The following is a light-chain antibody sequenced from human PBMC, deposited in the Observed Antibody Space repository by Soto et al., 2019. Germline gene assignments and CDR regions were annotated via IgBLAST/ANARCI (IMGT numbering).Light chain of an antibody. CDR1: CSDVGGSKY. V-gene: IGLV2-14*03. Sequence: QSALTQPASVSGSPGQSITISCTGTCSDVGGSKYVSWYQQHPGQAPKLMIYDVSNRPSGISDRFSGSKSGYTASLTISGLQTEDEADYYCSSYGGSSSALSVFGTGTKLTVL. CDR2: DVS. J-gene: IGLJ1*01. CDR3: SSYGGSSSALSV.